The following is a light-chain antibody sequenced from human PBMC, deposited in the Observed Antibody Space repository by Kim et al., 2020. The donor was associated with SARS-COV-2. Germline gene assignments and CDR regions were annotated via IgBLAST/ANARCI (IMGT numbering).Light chain of an antibody. CDR3: QQYGSSLYT. Sequence: PGERATLSCRASQSVSSSYLAWYQQKPGQAPRLLIYGASSRATGIPDRFSGSGSGTDFTLTISRLEPEDFAVYYCQQYGSSLYTFGQGTKLEI. CDR2: GAS. CDR1: QSVSSSY. V-gene: IGKV3-20*01. J-gene: IGKJ2*01.